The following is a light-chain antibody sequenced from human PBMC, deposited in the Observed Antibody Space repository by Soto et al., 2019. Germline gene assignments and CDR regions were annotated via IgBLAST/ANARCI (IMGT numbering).Light chain of an antibody. CDR3: QQYRSSSWT. J-gene: IGKJ1*01. CDR1: QSVNSDF. Sequence: EIVLTQSPGTLSLSPGQRASLSCRASQSVNSDFLAWYQQKPGQAPRVLIYGASTRATGIPDRFSGSGSGTDFTLTIGRLEPEDFAVYYCQQYRSSSWTFGQGTKVEIK. CDR2: GAS. V-gene: IGKV3-20*01.